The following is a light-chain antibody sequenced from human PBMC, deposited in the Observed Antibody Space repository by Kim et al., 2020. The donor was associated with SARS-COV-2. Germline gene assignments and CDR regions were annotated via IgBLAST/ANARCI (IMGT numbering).Light chain of an antibody. CDR2: YDS. Sequence: APGKTDRITCGGNNIGSKSGHWYQQKPGQAPVLVIYYDSDRPSGIPERFSGSNSGNTATLTISRVEAGDEADYYCQVWDSSSDHPVFGGGTQLTVL. V-gene: IGLV3-21*04. CDR1: NIGSKS. J-gene: IGLJ3*02. CDR3: QVWDSSSDHPV.